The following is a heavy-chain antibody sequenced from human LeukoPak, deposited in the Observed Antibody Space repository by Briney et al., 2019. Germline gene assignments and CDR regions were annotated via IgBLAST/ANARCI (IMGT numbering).Heavy chain of an antibody. J-gene: IGHJ6*02. CDR2: ISAYNGNT. CDR3: ARVGYCSGGSCYHLYYYYYGMDV. CDR1: GYTFTSYG. V-gene: IGHV1-18*01. Sequence: ASVKVSCKASGYTFTSYGISWVRQAPGQGLEWMGWISAYNGNTNYAQKLQGRVTMTTDTSKSTAYMELRSLRSDDTAVYYCARVGYCSGGSCYHLYYYYYGMDVWGQGTTVTVSS. D-gene: IGHD2-15*01.